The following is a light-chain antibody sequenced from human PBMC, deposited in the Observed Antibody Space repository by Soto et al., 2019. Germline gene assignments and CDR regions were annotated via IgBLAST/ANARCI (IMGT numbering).Light chain of an antibody. Sequence: QSALTQPRSVSGSPGQSVAISCTGTSSDVDGYDYVSWYQQHPGKAPKLIIYDVTKRPSGVPDRFSGSKSGNTASLTISGLQAEDEADYYCCSYAGSYTFIFGGGTQLTVL. J-gene: IGLJ2*01. CDR3: CSYAGSYTFI. CDR2: DVT. CDR1: SSDVDGYDY. V-gene: IGLV2-11*01.